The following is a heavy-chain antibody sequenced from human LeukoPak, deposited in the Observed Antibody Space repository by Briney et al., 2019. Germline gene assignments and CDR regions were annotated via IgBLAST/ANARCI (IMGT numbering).Heavy chain of an antibody. CDR3: ARGSWGCSSTSCYGWFDP. CDR1: GGSFSGYY. V-gene: IGHV4-34*01. D-gene: IGHD2-2*01. CDR2: TNHSGST. J-gene: IGHJ5*02. Sequence: PSETLSLTCAVYGGSFSGYYWSWIRQPPGKGLEWIGETNHSGSTNYNPSLKSRVTISVDTSKHQFSLKLSSVTAADTAVYYCARGSWGCSSTSCYGWFDPWGQGTLVTVSS.